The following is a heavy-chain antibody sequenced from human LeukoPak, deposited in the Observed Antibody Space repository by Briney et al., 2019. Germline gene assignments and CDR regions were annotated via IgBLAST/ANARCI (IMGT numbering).Heavy chain of an antibody. D-gene: IGHD3-10*01. CDR1: GFTFSSYG. CDR2: ISYDGSNK. Sequence: GGSLRLSCAASGFTFSSYGMHWVRQAPGKGLEWVAVISYDGSNKYYADSVKGRLTISRDNSKSTLYLQMNSLRAEDTAVYYCAKGPPYGSGSYPFDYWGQGTLVTVSS. J-gene: IGHJ4*02. V-gene: IGHV3-30*18. CDR3: AKGPPYGSGSYPFDY.